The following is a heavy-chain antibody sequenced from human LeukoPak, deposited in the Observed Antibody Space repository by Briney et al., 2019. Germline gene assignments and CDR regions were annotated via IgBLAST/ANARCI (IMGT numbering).Heavy chain of an antibody. V-gene: IGHV3-48*03. CDR1: GSTFSSYE. CDR3: ARGDFRGDN. Sequence: GGSLRLSCAASGSTFSSYEMNWVRQAPGKGLEWVSYISSSSTSIYYADSVKGRFTISRDNAKNSLYLQMNSLRAEDTAVYYCARGDFRGDNWGQGTLVTVSS. D-gene: IGHD2-21*02. J-gene: IGHJ4*02. CDR2: ISSSSTSI.